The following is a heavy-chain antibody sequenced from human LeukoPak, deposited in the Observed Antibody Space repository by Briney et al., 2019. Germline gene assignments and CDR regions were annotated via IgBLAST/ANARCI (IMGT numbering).Heavy chain of an antibody. D-gene: IGHD6-19*01. CDR3: AKDRGAVDSSGWYEDFHH. Sequence: GGSLRLSCAASGFTFSSYILNWVRQAPGKGLEWVSSISSSTTYIYYADSVKGRFAISRDNAKNSLYLQMNSLRVEDTAVYFCAKDRGAVDSSGWYEDFHHWGQGTLVTVSS. CDR1: GFTFSSYI. V-gene: IGHV3-21*04. CDR2: ISSSTTYI. J-gene: IGHJ1*01.